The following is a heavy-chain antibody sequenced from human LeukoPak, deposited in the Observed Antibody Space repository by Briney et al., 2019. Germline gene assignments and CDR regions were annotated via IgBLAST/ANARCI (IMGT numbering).Heavy chain of an antibody. D-gene: IGHD3-10*01. CDR2: IYYSGST. V-gene: IGHV4-59*01. CDR3: ASTMVRGAEVDWFDP. CDR1: GGSISSYY. J-gene: IGHJ5*02. Sequence: SETLSLTCTVSGGSISSYYWSWIRQPPGKGLEWIGYIYYSGSTNYNPSLKSRVTISVDTSKNQFSLKLSSVTAADTAVYYCASTMVRGAEVDWFDPWGRGTLVTVSS.